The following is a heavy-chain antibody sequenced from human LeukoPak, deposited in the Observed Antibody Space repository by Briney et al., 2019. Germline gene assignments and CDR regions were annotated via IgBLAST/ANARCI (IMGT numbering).Heavy chain of an antibody. CDR3: ARVPGGITLDY. CDR1: GGSISSYY. CDR2: IYYSGST. V-gene: IGHV4-59*01. Sequence: SETLSLTCTVSGGSISSYYWSWIRQPPGKGLEWIGYIYYSGSTNYNPSLKSRVTISVDTSKNQFSLKLSSVTAADTAVYYCARVPGGITLDYWGQGTLVTVSS. J-gene: IGHJ4*02. D-gene: IGHD3-16*01.